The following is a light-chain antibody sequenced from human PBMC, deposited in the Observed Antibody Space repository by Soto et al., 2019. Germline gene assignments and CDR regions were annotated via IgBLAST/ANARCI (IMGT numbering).Light chain of an antibody. J-gene: IGKJ5*01. V-gene: IGKV3-15*01. CDR3: QQYNNWPPIT. CDR1: QSVSRN. Sequence: EIMLTQSPSTLSSFPGDRVTLSCRASQSVSRNLAWYQQRPGQAPRLLISGASTRATGIAARFSGSGSGTEFTLTISSLQSEDFAVYYCQQYNNWPPITFAQGTRLAI. CDR2: GAS.